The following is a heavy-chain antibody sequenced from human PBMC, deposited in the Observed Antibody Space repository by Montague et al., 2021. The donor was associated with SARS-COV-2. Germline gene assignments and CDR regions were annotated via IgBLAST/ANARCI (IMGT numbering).Heavy chain of an antibody. CDR1: GFSLSTSGMC. D-gene: IGHD3-9*01. Sequence: KPTQTLTLTCTFSGFSLSTSGMCVSWIRQPPGKALEWLARIDWDDDKYYSTSLKTRLTISKDTSKNQVVLTMTNMDPVDTATYYCARTYYDILTGRDYGMDVWGQGTTVTVSS. CDR3: ARTYYDILTGRDYGMDV. V-gene: IGHV2-70*11. J-gene: IGHJ6*02. CDR2: IDWDDDK.